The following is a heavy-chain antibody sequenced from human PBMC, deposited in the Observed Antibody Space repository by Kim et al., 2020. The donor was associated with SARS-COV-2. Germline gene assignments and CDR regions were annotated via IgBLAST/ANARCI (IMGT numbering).Heavy chain of an antibody. V-gene: IGHV1-18*04. CDR3: ARPGRVSLRIAAAGWFDP. Sequence: ASVKVSCKASGYTFTSYGISWVRQAPGQGLEWMGWISAYNGNTNYAQKLQGRVTMTTDTSTSTAYMELRSLRSDDTAVYYCARPGRVSLRIAAAGWFDPWGQGTLVTVSS. CDR1: GYTFTSYG. J-gene: IGHJ5*02. CDR2: ISAYNGNT. D-gene: IGHD6-13*01.